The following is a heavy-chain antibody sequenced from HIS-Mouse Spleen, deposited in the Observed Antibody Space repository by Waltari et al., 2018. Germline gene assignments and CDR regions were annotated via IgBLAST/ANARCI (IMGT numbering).Heavy chain of an antibody. CDR3: AREPLRDGYNSYYYYGMDV. V-gene: IGHV1-2*02. Sequence: QVQLVQSGAEVKKPGASVKVSCTASGYTFTGYYMPWVREAPGQGLEWRGWINPNSGGTNYAQKFQGRVTMTRDTSISTAYMELSRLRSDDTAVYYCAREPLRDGYNSYYYYGMDVWGQGTTVTVSS. D-gene: IGHD5-12*01. J-gene: IGHJ6*02. CDR2: INPNSGGT. CDR1: GYTFTGYY.